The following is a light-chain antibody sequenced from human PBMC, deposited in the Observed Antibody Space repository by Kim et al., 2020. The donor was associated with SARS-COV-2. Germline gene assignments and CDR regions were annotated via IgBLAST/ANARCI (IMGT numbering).Light chain of an antibody. Sequence: VSPGESATSCWRGSQICSSKLAWYQQKPGQGPRLLIYNASTRATGIPAGFSGSGSGTEFTLTISRLQSEDFAVYYCQHYYNWPRTFGQGTKVEIK. CDR1: QICSSK. V-gene: IGKV3-15*01. CDR2: NAS. CDR3: QHYYNWPRT. J-gene: IGKJ1*01.